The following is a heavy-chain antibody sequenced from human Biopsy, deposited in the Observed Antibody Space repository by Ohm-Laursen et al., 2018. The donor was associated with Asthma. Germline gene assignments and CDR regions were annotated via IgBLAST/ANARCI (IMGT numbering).Heavy chain of an antibody. Sequence: SLRLSCTAAGFAVSRDHMFWVRQAPGKGLEWVSVIYSGGTSHTADSVRGRFTISRDYSKNTLYLQMHSLRAEDTAVYYCARGDSSNWSHYYFDYWGQGTLVTVSS. J-gene: IGHJ4*02. D-gene: IGHD3-22*01. CDR1: GFAVSRDH. CDR3: ARGDSSNWSHYYFDY. CDR2: IYSGGTS. V-gene: IGHV3-53*01.